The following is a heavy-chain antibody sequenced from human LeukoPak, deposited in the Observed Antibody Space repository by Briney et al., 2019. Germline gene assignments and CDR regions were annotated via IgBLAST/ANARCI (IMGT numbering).Heavy chain of an antibody. Sequence: SETLSLTCTVSGGSISSYYWSWIRQPAGKGLEWIGRIYTSGSTNYNPSLKSRVTMSVDTSKNQFSLKLSSVTAADTAVYYCARERPILTGYYRALDAFDIWGQGTVVTASS. J-gene: IGHJ3*02. CDR1: GGSISSYY. V-gene: IGHV4-4*07. CDR2: IYTSGST. CDR3: ARERPILTGYYRALDAFDI. D-gene: IGHD3-9*01.